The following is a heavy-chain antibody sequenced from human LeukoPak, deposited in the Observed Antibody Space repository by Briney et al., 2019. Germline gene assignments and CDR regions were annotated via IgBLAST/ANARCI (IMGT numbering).Heavy chain of an antibody. CDR2: ISSSGSTI. D-gene: IGHD6-19*01. V-gene: IGHV3-11*01. CDR3: AKVDPGPGSSGWYY. CDR1: GFTFSDYY. J-gene: IGHJ4*02. Sequence: GGSLRLSCAASGFTFSDYYMSWIRQAPGKGLEWVSYISSSGSTIYYADSVKGRFTISRDNSKNTLYLQMNSLRAEDTAVYYCAKVDPGPGSSGWYYWGQGTLVTVSS.